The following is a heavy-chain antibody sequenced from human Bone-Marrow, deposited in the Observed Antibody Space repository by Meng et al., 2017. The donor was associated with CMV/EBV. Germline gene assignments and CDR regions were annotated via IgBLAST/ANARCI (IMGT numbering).Heavy chain of an antibody. CDR2: IKQDGSEK. V-gene: IGHV3-7*01. D-gene: IGHD3-3*01. Sequence: GESLKISCAASGFTFSSYWMSWVRQAPGKGLEWVANIKQDGSEKYYVDSVKGRFTISRDNAKNSLYLQMNRLRAEDTAVYYCARDLSHYDFWSGYNPHGMDVWGQGTTVTGSS. CDR3: ARDLSHYDFWSGYNPHGMDV. J-gene: IGHJ6*01. CDR1: GFTFSSYW.